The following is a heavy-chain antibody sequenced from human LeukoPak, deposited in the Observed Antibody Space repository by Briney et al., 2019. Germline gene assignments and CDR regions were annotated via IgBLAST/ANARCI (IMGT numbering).Heavy chain of an antibody. V-gene: IGHV1-24*01. CDR2: FDPEDGET. D-gene: IGHD6-13*01. Sequence: ASVKVSCKVSGYTLTELSMHWVRQAPGKGLEWMGGFDPEDGETIYAQKFQGRVTMTEDTSTDTAYMELSSLRSEDTAVYYCATGFPFRYSSSYHRGRFGYWGQGTLVTVSS. CDR1: GYTLTELS. J-gene: IGHJ4*02. CDR3: ATGFPFRYSSSYHRGRFGY.